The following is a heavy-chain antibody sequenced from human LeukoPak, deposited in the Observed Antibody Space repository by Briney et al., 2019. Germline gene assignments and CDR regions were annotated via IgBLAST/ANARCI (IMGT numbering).Heavy chain of an antibody. CDR2: IYYSGGT. V-gene: IGHV4-59*01. Sequence: SETLSLTCAASGFSISSYDLSWIRQPPGKGLEWIGYIYYSGGTNYSPSLKSRITISIDTSNNQLSLKLSSVTAADTAVYFCARVGSGSFAYLGQGTLVTVSS. CDR1: GFSISSYD. D-gene: IGHD6-19*01. CDR3: ARVGSGSFAY. J-gene: IGHJ4*02.